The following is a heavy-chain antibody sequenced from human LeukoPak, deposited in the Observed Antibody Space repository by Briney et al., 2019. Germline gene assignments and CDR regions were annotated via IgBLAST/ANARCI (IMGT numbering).Heavy chain of an antibody. CDR2: INHSGTT. CDR1: GGSFSGYY. CDR3: ARGPGYDILTGTKPRYYGMDV. J-gene: IGHJ6*04. V-gene: IGHV4-34*01. D-gene: IGHD3-9*01. Sequence: PSETLSLTCAVYGGSFSGYYWSWIRQPPGKGLEWIGYINHSGTTNYNPSLKSRVTISVDTSKNQFSLKLSSVTAADTAVYYCARGPGYDILTGTKPRYYGMDVWGKGTTVTVSS.